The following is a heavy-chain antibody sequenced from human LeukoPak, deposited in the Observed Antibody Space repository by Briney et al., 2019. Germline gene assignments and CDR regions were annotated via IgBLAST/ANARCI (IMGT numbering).Heavy chain of an antibody. CDR2: IYYSGST. J-gene: IGHJ4*02. CDR3: ARGLRGNILTGYFDY. CDR1: GGSISSGGYY. V-gene: IGHV4-31*03. Sequence: SETLSLTCTVSGGSISSGGYYWSWIRQHPGKGLEWIGYIYYSGSTYYNPSLEGRVTISVDTSKNQFSLKLSSVTAADTAVYYCARGLRGNILTGYFDYWGQGTLVTVSS. D-gene: IGHD3-9*01.